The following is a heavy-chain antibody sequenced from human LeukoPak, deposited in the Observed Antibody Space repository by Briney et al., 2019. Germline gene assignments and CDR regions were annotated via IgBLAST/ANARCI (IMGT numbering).Heavy chain of an antibody. CDR2: INPNSGGT. D-gene: IGHD6-13*01. CDR3: ARVRDSSSWEPYSAFDI. CDR1: GYTFTGYY. J-gene: IGHJ3*02. Sequence: ASVKVSCKASGYTFTGYYMHWVRQAPGQGLEWMGWINPNSGGTNYAQKVQGWVTMTRDTSISTAYMELSRLRSDDTAVYYCARVRDSSSWEPYSAFDIWGQGTMVTVSS. V-gene: IGHV1-2*04.